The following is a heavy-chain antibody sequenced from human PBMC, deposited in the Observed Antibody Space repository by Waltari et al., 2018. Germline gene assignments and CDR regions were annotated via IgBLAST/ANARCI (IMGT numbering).Heavy chain of an antibody. J-gene: IGHJ3*02. CDR1: GGSFSGYY. Sequence: QVQLQQWGAGLLKPSETLSLTCAVYGGSFSGYYWSWIRQPPGKGLEWMGEINHSGSTNYNPSLKSRVTISVDTSKNQFSLKLSSVTAADTAVYYCARESPPRQYSRSTGPKKDAFDIWGQGTMVTVSS. V-gene: IGHV4-34*01. CDR2: INHSGST. D-gene: IGHD6-6*01. CDR3: ARESPPRQYSRSTGPKKDAFDI.